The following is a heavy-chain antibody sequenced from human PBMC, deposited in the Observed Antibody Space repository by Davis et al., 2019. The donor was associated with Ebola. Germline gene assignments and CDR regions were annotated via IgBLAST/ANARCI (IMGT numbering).Heavy chain of an antibody. Sequence: GESLKISCKDSGNSFTSHWIGWVRQMPGEGLEWMGIIYTGDSDTRYSPSFRGQVTISADKSIKTAFLQWSSLKASDTAMYYCATLRRTITGMDDGFDIWGQGTMVTVSS. CDR3: ATLRRTITGMDDGFDI. CDR2: IYTGDSDT. V-gene: IGHV5-51*01. CDR1: GNSFTSHW. J-gene: IGHJ3*02. D-gene: IGHD1-20*01.